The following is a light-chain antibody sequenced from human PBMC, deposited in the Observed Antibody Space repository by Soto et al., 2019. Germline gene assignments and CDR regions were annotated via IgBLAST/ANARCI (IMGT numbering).Light chain of an antibody. V-gene: IGKV3-15*01. Sequence: EIVMTQSPATLSVSPGERATLSCRASQSVSSNLAWYQQKPGQAPRLLIYGASTRATGIPARFSGSGSGTEFTLTISGLQSDDSAVYFCQQYNNWPFSFGQGTRLEI. CDR2: GAS. CDR1: QSVSSN. CDR3: QQYNNWPFS. J-gene: IGKJ5*01.